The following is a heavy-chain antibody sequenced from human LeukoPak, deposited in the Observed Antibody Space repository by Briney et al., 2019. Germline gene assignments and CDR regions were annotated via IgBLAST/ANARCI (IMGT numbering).Heavy chain of an antibody. D-gene: IGHD6-19*01. CDR3: ARGESSSGSMFWYFDY. Sequence: SETLSLTCAVYGGSFSGYYWSWIRQPPGKGLEWIGEINHSGSTNYNPSLKSRVTISVDTSKNQFSLKLSSVTAADTAVYYCARGESSSGSMFWYFDYWGQGTLATVSS. CDR2: INHSGST. CDR1: GGSFSGYY. J-gene: IGHJ4*02. V-gene: IGHV4-34*01.